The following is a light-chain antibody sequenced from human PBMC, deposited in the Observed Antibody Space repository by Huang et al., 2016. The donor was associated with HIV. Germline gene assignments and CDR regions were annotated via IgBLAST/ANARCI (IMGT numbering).Light chain of an antibody. CDR2: KVS. Sequence: DVVMTQSPLSLPVTLGQPASISCRSSHSLLQSDVKTTLSWVHQSPGQCPRRLIYKVSNRDSGVPDRVSVSGSGTDFTLKISRVEAEDVGVYYCLQGAFWPLTVGGGTKVEIK. J-gene: IGKJ4*01. CDR3: LQGAFWPLT. V-gene: IGKV2-30*02. CDR1: HSLLQSDVKTT.